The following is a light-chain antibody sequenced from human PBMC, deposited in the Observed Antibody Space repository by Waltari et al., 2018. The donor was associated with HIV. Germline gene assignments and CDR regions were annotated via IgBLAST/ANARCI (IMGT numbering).Light chain of an antibody. CDR3: AAWDDNLNGL. J-gene: IGLJ2*01. V-gene: IGLV1-44*01. Sequence: QSGLTQPPSASGTPGQRVTISCSGGRFNIGSNSVTWYQQLPGAAPRLLIYNSNQRPSGFPDRFSGSKSGTSASLAISGLQSEDEADYYCAAWDDNLNGLFGGGTKLTVL. CDR2: NSN. CDR1: RFNIGSNS.